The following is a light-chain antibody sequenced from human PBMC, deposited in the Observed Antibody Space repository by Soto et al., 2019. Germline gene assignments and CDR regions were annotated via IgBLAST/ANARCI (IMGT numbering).Light chain of an antibody. V-gene: IGKV1D-12*01. CDR3: QQPISFPIT. Sequence: DIQMTQSPSSVPASVGDRVTITCRASRDLSGWLAWYQQKPGKAPKLLIYAASSLQSGVPSRFRGSGFGTDFTLTIRSLQPEDSATYYCQQPISFPITFGHGTRLEIK. CDR2: AAS. CDR1: RDLSGW. J-gene: IGKJ5*01.